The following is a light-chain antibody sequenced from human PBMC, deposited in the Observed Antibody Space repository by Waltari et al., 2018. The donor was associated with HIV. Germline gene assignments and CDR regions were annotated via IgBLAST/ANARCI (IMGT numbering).Light chain of an antibody. CDR3: HQYGTSPPWYT. CDR1: RSVSSY. CDR2: GAS. J-gene: IGKJ2*01. Sequence: EIVLTQSPGTLSLSPGERASLSCRASRSVSSYIDWYQQKPGQAPRLLIYGASSRAAGVPDRFSGSASGADFTLTISRLEAEDSAVYFCHQYGTSPPWYTFGQGTKLQIK. V-gene: IGKV3-20*01.